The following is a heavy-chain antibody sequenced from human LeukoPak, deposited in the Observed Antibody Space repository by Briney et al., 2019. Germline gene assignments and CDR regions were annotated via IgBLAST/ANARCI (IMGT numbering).Heavy chain of an antibody. CDR1: GFTFSSYW. D-gene: IGHD3-3*01. CDR2: IKQDGSEK. V-gene: IGHV3-7*01. CDR3: ARDHYDFWSGYLQNYYYYMGV. J-gene: IGHJ6*03. Sequence: GGSLRLSCAASGFTFSSYWMSWVRQAPGKGLEWVANIKQDGSEKYYVDSVKGRFTISRDNAKNSLYLQMNSLRAEDTAVYYCARDHYDFWSGYLQNYYYYMGVWGKGTTVTVSS.